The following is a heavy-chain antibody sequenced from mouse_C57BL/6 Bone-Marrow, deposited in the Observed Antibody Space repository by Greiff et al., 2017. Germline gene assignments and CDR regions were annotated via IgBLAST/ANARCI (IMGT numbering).Heavy chain of an antibody. CDR2: ISGGGGNT. CDR3: ARRFPFDY. CDR1: GFTFSSYT. V-gene: IGHV5-9*04. J-gene: IGHJ2*01. Sequence: VQLKQSGGGLVKPGGSLKLSCAASGFTFSSYTMSWVRQTPEKRLEWVATISGGGGNTYYPDSVKGRFTISRDNAKNTLYLQMSSLRSEDTAVYYCARRFPFDYWGQGTTLTVSS.